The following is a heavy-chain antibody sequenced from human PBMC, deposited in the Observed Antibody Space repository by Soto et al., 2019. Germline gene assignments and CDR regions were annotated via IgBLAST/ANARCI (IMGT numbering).Heavy chain of an antibody. V-gene: IGHV1-18*01. J-gene: IGHJ3*02. CDR2: ISAYNGNT. CDR3: ARDLSRYSSGWYMAFDI. Sequence: QVQLVQSGAEVKKPGASVKVSCKASGYTFTSYGISWVRQAPGQGLEWMGWISAYNGNTNYAQKLQGRVTMTTDTSTSTADMELRSLRSDDTAVYYCARDLSRYSSGWYMAFDIWGQGTMVTVSS. CDR1: GYTFTSYG. D-gene: IGHD6-19*01.